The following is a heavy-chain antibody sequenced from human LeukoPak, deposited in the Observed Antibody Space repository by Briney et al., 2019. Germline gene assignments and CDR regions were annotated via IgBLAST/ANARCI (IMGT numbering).Heavy chain of an antibody. CDR1: GYTFTSYY. Sequence: ASVKVSCKASGYTFTSYYMHWVRQAPGQGLEWMGIINPSGGSTSYAQKFQGRVTMTRDTSTSTVYMELSSLRSEDTSVYYCARESLNYCSSTSCYGGGWFDPWGQGTLVTVSS. J-gene: IGHJ5*02. CDR3: ARESLNYCSSTSCYGGGWFDP. D-gene: IGHD2-2*01. V-gene: IGHV1-46*01. CDR2: INPSGGST.